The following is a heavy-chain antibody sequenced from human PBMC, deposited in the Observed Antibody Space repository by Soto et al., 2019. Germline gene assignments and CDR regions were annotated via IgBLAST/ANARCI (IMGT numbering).Heavy chain of an antibody. CDR3: ARDQYYYDSIGYSPAFDI. CDR2: IYSGGST. D-gene: IGHD3-22*01. Sequence: GGSLRLSCAASGFTVSSNYMSWVRQAPGKGLEWVSVIYSGGSTYYADSVKGRFTISRDNSKSTLYLQMNSLRAEDTAVYYCARDQYYYDSIGYSPAFDIWGQGTMVTV. V-gene: IGHV3-53*01. CDR1: GFTVSSNY. J-gene: IGHJ3*02.